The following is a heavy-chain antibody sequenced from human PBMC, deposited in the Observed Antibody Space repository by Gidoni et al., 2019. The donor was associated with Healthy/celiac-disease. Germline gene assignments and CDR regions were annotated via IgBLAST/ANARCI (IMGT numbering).Heavy chain of an antibody. D-gene: IGHD3-9*01. V-gene: IGHV3-74*01. J-gene: IGHJ4*02. Sequence: EVQLVESGGGLVQPGGSLRLSCAASGFTFSSYWMHWVRQAPGKGLVWVSRINRDGSSTSYAESVKGRLTISRDNAKNTLYLQMNSLRAEDTAVYYCASLGGGTQGYDILTGYYTDYWGQGTLVTVSS. CDR1: GFTFSSYW. CDR3: ASLGGGTQGYDILTGYYTDY. CDR2: INRDGSST.